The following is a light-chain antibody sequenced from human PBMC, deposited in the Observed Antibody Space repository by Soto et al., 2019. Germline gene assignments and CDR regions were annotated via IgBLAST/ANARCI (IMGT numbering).Light chain of an antibody. V-gene: IGLV2-14*01. CDR2: EVT. J-gene: IGLJ1*01. CDR1: SSDVGGYDF. Sequence: QSVRAQPASVSGSPGQSITIFCTGASSDVGGYDFVSWYQHHPGTPPKLIIYEVTHRPSGVSHRFSDSKSASTASLTISGLQVEDEADYFCGSYSSTTTRELFGTGPSVTVL. CDR3: GSYSSTTTREL.